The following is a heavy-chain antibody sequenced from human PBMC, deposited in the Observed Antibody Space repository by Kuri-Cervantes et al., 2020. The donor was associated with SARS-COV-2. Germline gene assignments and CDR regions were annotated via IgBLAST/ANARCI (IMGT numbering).Heavy chain of an antibody. V-gene: IGHV4-39*01. CDR1: RGSIDRSPYY. D-gene: IGHD2-2*01. CDR3: ARHQLVIPAADPYNYFDP. Sequence: GSLRLSCTVSRGSIDRSPYYWGWIRQPPGKGLEWIGSILYNGNTHYKASLNSRVTISVDTSKNQFSLRLTSVTAADTAVYYCARHQLVIPAADPYNYFDPCGQGSLVTVSS. J-gene: IGHJ5*02. CDR2: ILYNGNT.